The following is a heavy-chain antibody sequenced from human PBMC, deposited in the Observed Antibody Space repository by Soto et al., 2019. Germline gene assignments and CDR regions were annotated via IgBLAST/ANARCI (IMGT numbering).Heavy chain of an antibody. CDR1: VNTFTNYY. J-gene: IGHJ5*02. CDR2: MNPKSDYT. D-gene: IGHD4-4*01. Sequence: SFNVSCKASVNTFTNYYMHWVRQAPVQGLAWIGRMNPKSDYTKYAQACQDIVTMTRDTSINTADIDVTSVRHGDTSVYFCARSDDSTSYPLDLWGPGTLVTVSS. V-gene: IGHV1-2*02. CDR3: ARSDDSTSYPLDL.